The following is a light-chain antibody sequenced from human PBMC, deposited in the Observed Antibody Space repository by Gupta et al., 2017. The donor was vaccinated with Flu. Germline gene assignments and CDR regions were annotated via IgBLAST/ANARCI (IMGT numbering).Light chain of an antibody. CDR3: QQYGSSQWT. J-gene: IGKJ1*01. Sequence: EIVLTPSPATPSLYHGERATLSCRASQSVSSSYLTWYQQKPGQAPRLLIYGASSRATGIPDRFSGSGSGTDFTLTISRLEPEDFAVYYCQQYGSSQWTFGQGTKVEIK. V-gene: IGKV3-20*01. CDR2: GAS. CDR1: QSVSSSY.